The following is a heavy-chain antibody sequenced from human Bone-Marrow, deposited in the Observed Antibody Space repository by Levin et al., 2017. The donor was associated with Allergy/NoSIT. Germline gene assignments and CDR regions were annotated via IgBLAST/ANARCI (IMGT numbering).Heavy chain of an antibody. J-gene: IGHJ5*02. CDR1: GFIFRNYW. D-gene: IGHD3-10*01. V-gene: IGHV3-7*01. Sequence: GGSLRLSCRASGFIFRNYWMSWVRQAPGKGLEWVANIRQDGNQKYYVDSVEGRCTISRDNANNSLYLHMHSLRAEDTAVYSCAGLMVRGGVDWFHPWGQGTLLTVSS. CDR2: IRQDGNQK. CDR3: AGLMVRGGVDWFHP.